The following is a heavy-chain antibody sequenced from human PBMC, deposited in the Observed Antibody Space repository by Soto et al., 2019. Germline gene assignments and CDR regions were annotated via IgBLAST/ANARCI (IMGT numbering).Heavy chain of an antibody. D-gene: IGHD3-16*02. J-gene: IGHJ1*01. CDR3: ARGLTMGQLPSHFRH. CDR2: IYYSGST. CDR1: GGSISSYY. V-gene: IGHV4-59*01. Sequence: SETLSLTCTVSGGSISSYYWSWIRQPPGKGLEWIGYIYYSGSTNYNPSLKSRVTISVDTSKNQFSLNLSSVTTADTAVYYCARGLTMGQLPSHFRHWGQGTLVTVSS.